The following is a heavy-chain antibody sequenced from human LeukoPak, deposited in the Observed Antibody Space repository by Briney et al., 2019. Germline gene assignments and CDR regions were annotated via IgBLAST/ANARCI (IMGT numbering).Heavy chain of an antibody. Sequence: SETLSLTCTVSGASISSGAYSWSWIRQHPGKGLEWIAYIYYSGNTYYNPSLKRRVTISVDTSKNQFSLKLSSVTAADTAVYYCARTITIFGALGYFDYWGQGTLVTVSS. D-gene: IGHD3-3*01. CDR3: ARTITIFGALGYFDY. CDR1: GASISSGAYS. CDR2: IYYSGNT. J-gene: IGHJ4*02. V-gene: IGHV4-31*03.